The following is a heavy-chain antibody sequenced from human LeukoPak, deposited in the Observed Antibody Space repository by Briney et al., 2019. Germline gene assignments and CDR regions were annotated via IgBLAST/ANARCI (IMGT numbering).Heavy chain of an antibody. Sequence: GGSLRLSCAASGFTFSSYAMSWVRQVPGKGLEWVSAISGSGGSTYYADSVKGRFTISRDNSKNTLYLQMNSLRAEDTAVYYCAKDQRYCSGGSCRTHFDYWGQGTLVTVSS. J-gene: IGHJ4*02. V-gene: IGHV3-23*01. CDR2: ISGSGGST. D-gene: IGHD2-15*01. CDR1: GFTFSSYA. CDR3: AKDQRYCSGGSCRTHFDY.